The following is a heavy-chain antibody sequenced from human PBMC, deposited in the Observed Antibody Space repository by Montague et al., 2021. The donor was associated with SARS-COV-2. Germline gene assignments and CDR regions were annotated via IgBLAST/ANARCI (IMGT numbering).Heavy chain of an antibody. V-gene: IGHV2-70*01. CDR1: GFSLSTSGMC. D-gene: IGHD1-26*01. Sequence: PALVKPTQTLTLTCTFSGFSLSTSGMCVGWIRQPPGKALEWLALTDWDDDKYYSTSLKTRLTISKDTSKNQVVLTMTNMDPVDTATYYCARIWGATRGDAFDIWGQGTMVTVSS. CDR3: ARIWGATRGDAFDI. CDR2: TDWDDDK. J-gene: IGHJ3*02.